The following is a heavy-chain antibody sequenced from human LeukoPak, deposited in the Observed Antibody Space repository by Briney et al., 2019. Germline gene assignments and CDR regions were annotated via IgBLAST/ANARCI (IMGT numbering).Heavy chain of an antibody. V-gene: IGHV4-39*07. CDR2: IYYSGST. D-gene: IGHD6-6*01. CDR1: GGSISSSSYY. Sequence: SETLSLTCTVSGGSISSSSYYWGWIRQPPGKGLEWIGSIYYSGSTYYNPSLKSRVTISVDTSKNQFSLKLSSVTAADTAVYYCARESIAARRSFGYWGQGTLVTVSS. CDR3: ARESIAARRSFGY. J-gene: IGHJ4*02.